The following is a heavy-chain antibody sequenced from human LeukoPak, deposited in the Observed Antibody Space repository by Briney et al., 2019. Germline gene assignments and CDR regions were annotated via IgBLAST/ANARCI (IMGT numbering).Heavy chain of an antibody. CDR1: GYTFTGYY. J-gene: IGHJ4*02. V-gene: IGHV1-2*02. CDR3: ARGYSGSYFGFDY. Sequence: ASVKVSCKASGYTFTGYYMHWVRQAPGQGLEWMGWINPNSGGTNYAQKFQGRVTITRNTSISTAYMELSSLRSEDTAVYYCARGYSGSYFGFDYWGQGTLVTVSS. CDR2: INPNSGGT. D-gene: IGHD1-26*01.